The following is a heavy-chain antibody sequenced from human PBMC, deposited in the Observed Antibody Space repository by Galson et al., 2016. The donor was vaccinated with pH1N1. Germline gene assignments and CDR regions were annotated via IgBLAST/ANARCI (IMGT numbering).Heavy chain of an antibody. D-gene: IGHD4-17*01. CDR3: ARADYGDYVGYFDL. CDR2: IWYDGSNK. Sequence: SLRLSCAASGFTFSSDGMHWVRQAPGKGLEWVAVIWYDGSNKYYADSVKGRFTISGDNSKNTLYLQMNSLRAEDTAVYYCARADYGDYVGYFDLWGRGTLVTVSS. CDR1: GFTFSSDG. J-gene: IGHJ2*01. V-gene: IGHV3-33*01.